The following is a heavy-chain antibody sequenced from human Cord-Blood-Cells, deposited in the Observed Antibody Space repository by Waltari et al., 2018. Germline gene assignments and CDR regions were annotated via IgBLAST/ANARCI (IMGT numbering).Heavy chain of an antibody. D-gene: IGHD1-26*01. V-gene: IGHV3-30-3*01. CDR3: ARDSGSYAFDI. CDR2: RSYDGSNK. Sequence: QVQLVESGGGVVQPGRSLRLSCAASGFTFSSYAMHWVRQAPGKGLVWVAVRSYDGSNKYYADSVKGRFTISRDNSKNTLYLQMNSLRAEDTAVYYCARDSGSYAFDIWGQGTMVTVSS. J-gene: IGHJ3*02. CDR1: GFTFSSYA.